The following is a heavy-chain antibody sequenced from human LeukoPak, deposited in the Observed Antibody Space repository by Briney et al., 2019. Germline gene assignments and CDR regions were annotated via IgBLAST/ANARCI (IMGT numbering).Heavy chain of an antibody. V-gene: IGHV3-7*01. D-gene: IGHD4-17*01. CDR1: GFTFSTYS. CDR3: VRLFGGVTTFDY. Sequence: PGGSLRLSCAASGFTFSTYSMSWVRQAPGKGLDWVASINQDGSAEYYVDSVRGRFTISRDNAKNSLYLQVNSLRVDDTAAYYCVRLFGGVTTFDYWGQGTLVTVSS. J-gene: IGHJ4*02. CDR2: INQDGSAE.